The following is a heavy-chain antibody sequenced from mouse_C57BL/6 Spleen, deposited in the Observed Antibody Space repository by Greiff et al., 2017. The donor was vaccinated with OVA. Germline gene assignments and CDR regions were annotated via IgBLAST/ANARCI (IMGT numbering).Heavy chain of an antibody. CDR2: INPGSGGT. Sequence: VQLVESGAELVRPGTSVKVSCKASGYAFTNYLIEWVKQRPGQGLEWIGVINPGSGGTNYNEKFKGKATLTADKSSSTAYMQLSSLTSEDSAVYFCARSDDGYYYAMDYWGQGTSVTVSS. V-gene: IGHV1-54*01. J-gene: IGHJ4*01. CDR1: GYAFTNYL. D-gene: IGHD2-3*01. CDR3: ARSDDGYYYAMDY.